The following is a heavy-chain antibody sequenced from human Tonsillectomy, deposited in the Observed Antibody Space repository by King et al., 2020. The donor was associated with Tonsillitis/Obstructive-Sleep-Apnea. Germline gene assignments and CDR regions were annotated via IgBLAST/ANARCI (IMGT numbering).Heavy chain of an antibody. J-gene: IGHJ6*03. V-gene: IGHV1-69*12. CDR2: VLPNFGIS. Sequence: QLVQSGAEVKKPGSSVKVSCKASGGTFGSHAISWVRQAPGQGLEWIGGVLPNFGISNYAQRLQGRVTITADVSTSTAYMELSSLRSEDTAVYYCARVRRDGDNSYYYYMDVWGKGTAVTVSS. D-gene: IGHD5-24*01. CDR3: ARVRRDGDNSYYYYMDV. CDR1: GGTFGSHA.